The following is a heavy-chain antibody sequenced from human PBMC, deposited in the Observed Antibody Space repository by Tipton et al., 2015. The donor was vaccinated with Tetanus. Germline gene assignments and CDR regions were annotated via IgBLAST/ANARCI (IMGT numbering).Heavy chain of an antibody. V-gene: IGHV4-61*08. CDR2: SHYSGST. Sequence: TLSLTCTVSGGSVSGGDYHWSWIRQPPGKGLEWIGYSHYSGSTSSNPSLKSRVTISLDTSKNRFSLNLSSVTAADTAVYYCARSGYYSRAYYHYRMDVWGQGTTVSVSS. J-gene: IGHJ6*02. CDR1: GGSVSGGDYH. D-gene: IGHD3-9*01. CDR3: ARSGYYSRAYYHYRMDV.